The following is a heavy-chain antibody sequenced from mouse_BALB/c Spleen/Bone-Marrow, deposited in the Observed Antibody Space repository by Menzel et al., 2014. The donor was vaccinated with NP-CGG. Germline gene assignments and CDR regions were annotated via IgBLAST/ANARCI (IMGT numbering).Heavy chain of an antibody. J-gene: IGHJ4*01. D-gene: IGHD4-1*01. CDR2: ITKGGGST. CDR3: ARQLAYAMDY. CDR1: GFTFSDYY. V-gene: IGHV5-12*02. Sequence: EVMLVESGGGLVQPGGSLKLSCATSGFTFSDYYMYWVRQTPEKRLEWVAYITKGGGSTYYPDIVKGRFTISGDNAKNTLYLQMSRLKSEDTAMYYCARQLAYAMDYWGQGTSVTVSS.